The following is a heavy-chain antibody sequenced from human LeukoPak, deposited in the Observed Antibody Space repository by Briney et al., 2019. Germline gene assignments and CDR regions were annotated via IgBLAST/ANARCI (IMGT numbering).Heavy chain of an antibody. CDR1: GGSISSYY. V-gene: IGHV4-4*07. CDR3: ARETRGYSYGSSGKYYYYMDV. J-gene: IGHJ6*03. CDR2: IYTSGST. D-gene: IGHD5-18*01. Sequence: SETLSLTCTVSGGSISSYYWSWIRQSAGKGLEWIGRIYTSGSTNYNTSLTSRVTMSVDTPKNQFSLKLSSVTAADTAVYSCARETRGYSYGSSGKYYYYMDVWGKGTTVTTSS.